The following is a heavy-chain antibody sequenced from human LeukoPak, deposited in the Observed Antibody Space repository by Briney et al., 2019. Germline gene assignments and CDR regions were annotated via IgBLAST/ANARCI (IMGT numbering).Heavy chain of an antibody. CDR1: GFTFSSYW. Sequence: GGSLRLSCAASGFTFSSYWMHWVRQAPGKGLVWVSRINSDGSSTSYADSVKGRFTISRDNAKNTLYLQMNSLRAEDTAVYYCAREVVGGSYSLCYYYYGMDVWGQGTTVTVSS. D-gene: IGHD1-26*01. CDR3: AREVVGGSYSLCYYYYGMDV. J-gene: IGHJ6*02. V-gene: IGHV3-74*01. CDR2: INSDGSST.